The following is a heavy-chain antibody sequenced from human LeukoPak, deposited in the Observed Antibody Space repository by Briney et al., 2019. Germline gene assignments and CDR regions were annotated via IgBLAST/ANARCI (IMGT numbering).Heavy chain of an antibody. CDR2: IYPGDSDA. J-gene: IGHJ4*02. CDR1: GYSFPIYW. V-gene: IGHV5-51*01. Sequence: GESLKISCKGSGYSFPIYWIAWVRQMPGKGLEWMGIIYPGDSDARYSPSFQGQVTISADKSISTAYLQWSSLKASDTAMYYCARHGAAAGPYFDYWGQGTLVTVSS. CDR3: ARHGAAAGPYFDY. D-gene: IGHD6-13*01.